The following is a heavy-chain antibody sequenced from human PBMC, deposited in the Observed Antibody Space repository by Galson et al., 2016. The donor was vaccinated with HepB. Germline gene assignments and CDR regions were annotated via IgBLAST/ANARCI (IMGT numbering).Heavy chain of an antibody. D-gene: IGHD3-16*01. CDR2: IRTHNGNT. V-gene: IGHV1-18*04. CDR1: GYSFLNYG. Sequence: SVKVSSKASGYSFLNYGISWVRQAPGQGLEWMGRIRTHNGNTNYAQKVQGRVTLTADTSTTTVYMELRSLRPDDTAIYYCARDWGFLGGVTQNWFDPWGQGTLVIVSS. CDR3: ARDWGFLGGVTQNWFDP. J-gene: IGHJ5*02.